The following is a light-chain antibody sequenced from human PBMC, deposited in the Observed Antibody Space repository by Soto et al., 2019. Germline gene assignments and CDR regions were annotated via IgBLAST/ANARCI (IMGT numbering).Light chain of an antibody. J-gene: IGLJ1*01. CDR2: GNS. CDR1: SSNIGTGYD. V-gene: IGLV1-40*01. Sequence: QSVLTQPPSVSGAPGQRVTISCTGSSSNIGTGYDVHWYQQLPGTAPKLLIYGNSNRPSGAPDRFSGSKSGTSASLAITGLQAEDEADYYCQSFDSSRFYVFGTGTKV. CDR3: QSFDSSRFYV.